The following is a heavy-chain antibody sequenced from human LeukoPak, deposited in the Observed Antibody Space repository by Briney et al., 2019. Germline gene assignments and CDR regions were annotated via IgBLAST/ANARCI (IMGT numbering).Heavy chain of an antibody. J-gene: IGHJ4*02. Sequence: PGGSLRLSCAASGFTLSNYAMNWVRQAPGKGLEWVSAISVSGGRTYYTDSVKGRFTISRDDSKNTLYLQMNSLRVDDTAVYYCGYCSSDCYYFDYWGQGTLVTVSS. CDR3: GYCSSDCYYFDY. CDR1: GFTLSNYA. D-gene: IGHD2-21*01. V-gene: IGHV3-23*01. CDR2: ISVSGGRT.